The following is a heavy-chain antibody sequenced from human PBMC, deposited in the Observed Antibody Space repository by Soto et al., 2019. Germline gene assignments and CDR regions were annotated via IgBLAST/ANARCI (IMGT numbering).Heavy chain of an antibody. Sequence: GXSXKIACETSGYRFTKLVMMGVPQTPVQGLEWIGWSSAYNGNTNYAQKFQGRVTMTTDPSTSTAYMELRSLRFDDTAVYYCARGGSPMDFWGQGTLVTVSS. V-gene: IGHV1-18*01. CDR2: SSAYNGNT. CDR1: GYRFTKLV. J-gene: IGHJ4*02. CDR3: ARGGSPMDF.